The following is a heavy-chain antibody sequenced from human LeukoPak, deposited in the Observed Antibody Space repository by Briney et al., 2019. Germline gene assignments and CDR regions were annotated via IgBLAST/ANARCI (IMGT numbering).Heavy chain of an antibody. Sequence: GGSLRLSCAASGFTFSSYAMSWVRQAPGKGLEWVSAISGSVGSTYYADSVKGRFTISRDNSKNTLYLQMNSLRAEDTAVYYCAKGTSTVVTRGGWDYWGQGTLVTVSS. CDR1: GFTFSSYA. D-gene: IGHD4-23*01. CDR2: ISGSVGST. V-gene: IGHV3-23*01. CDR3: AKGTSTVVTRGGWDY. J-gene: IGHJ4*02.